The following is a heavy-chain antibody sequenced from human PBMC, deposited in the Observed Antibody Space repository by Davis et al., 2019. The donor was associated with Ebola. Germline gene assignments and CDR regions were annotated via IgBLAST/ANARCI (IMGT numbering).Heavy chain of an antibody. Sequence: MPSETLSLTCAVSGGSISSSNWWSWVRQPPGKGLEWIGEIYHSGSTNYNPSLKSRLTISVDTSRNQFSLRLTSVTAADTAVYYCARQGYPRRYYYYGMDVWGQGTTVTVSS. V-gene: IGHV4-4*02. CDR2: IYHSGST. D-gene: IGHD5-12*01. J-gene: IGHJ6*02. CDR3: ARQGYPRRYYYYGMDV. CDR1: GGSISSSNW.